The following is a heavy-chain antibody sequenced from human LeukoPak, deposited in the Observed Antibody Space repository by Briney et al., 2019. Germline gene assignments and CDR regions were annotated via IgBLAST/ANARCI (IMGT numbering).Heavy chain of an antibody. V-gene: IGHV1-46*01. CDR3: ARDVAREFDY. CDR2: INPSDGST. J-gene: IGHJ4*02. Sequence: ASVKVSCKASGYIFISYYIHWVRQAPGHGLEWMGVINPSDGSTNYAQKYQDRVTMTRDTSTRTVYMQLSSLRSDDTAVYYCARDVAREFDYWGQGTLVTVS. CDR1: GYIFISYY.